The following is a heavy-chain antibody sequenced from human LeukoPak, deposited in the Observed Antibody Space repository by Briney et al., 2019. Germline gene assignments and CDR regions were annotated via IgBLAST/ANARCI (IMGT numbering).Heavy chain of an antibody. J-gene: IGHJ4*02. CDR3: VRLYDDYTNGHFDS. Sequence: QSGGSLRLSCAASGFTLSSYWMSWVRQAPGKGLEWVASIKKDGSDKYYVDSVKGRFTISRHNAKNSLYLQLNSLRAEDTAVYYCVRLYDDYTNGHFDSWGQGTLVTVSS. V-gene: IGHV3-7*01. CDR1: GFTLSSYW. D-gene: IGHD4-11*01. CDR2: IKKDGSDK.